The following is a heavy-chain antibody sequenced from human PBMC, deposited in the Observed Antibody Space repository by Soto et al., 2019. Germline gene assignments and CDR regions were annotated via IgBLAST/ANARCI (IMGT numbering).Heavy chain of an antibody. CDR2: FDPEDGET. CDR1: GYTLTELS. Sequence: ASVKVSCKVSGYTLTELSMHWVRQAPGKGLEWMGGFDPEDGETIYAQKFQGGVTMTEDTSTDTAYMELSSLRSEDTAVYYCATTYYDFWSGPLPGDAFDIWGQGTMVTVSS. V-gene: IGHV1-24*01. J-gene: IGHJ3*02. CDR3: ATTYYDFWSGPLPGDAFDI. D-gene: IGHD3-3*01.